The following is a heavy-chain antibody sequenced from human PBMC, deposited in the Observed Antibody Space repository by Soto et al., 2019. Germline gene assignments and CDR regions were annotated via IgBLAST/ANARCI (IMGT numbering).Heavy chain of an antibody. CDR3: AREAV. V-gene: IGHV3-7*05. J-gene: IGHJ6*02. Sequence: EVQLVESGGGLFQPGGSLRLSCAASGLPFGGYWMAWFRQAPGKGLEWVAKIKQDGSEQFYVDSVKGRFTISRDNAKNSLYLQMNSLRAEDTAVYYCAREAVWGQGTTVTVSS. CDR2: IKQDGSEQ. CDR1: GLPFGGYW.